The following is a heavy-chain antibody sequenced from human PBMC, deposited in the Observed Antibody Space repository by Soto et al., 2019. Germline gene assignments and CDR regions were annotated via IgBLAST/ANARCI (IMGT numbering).Heavy chain of an antibody. CDR1: GGSISSGDYY. V-gene: IGHV4-30-4*01. D-gene: IGHD5-18*01. CDR3: ARGGYIYVSNWFDP. Sequence: SETLSLTCTVPGGSISSGDYYWSWIRQPPGKGLEWIGYLYYSGSTYYNPSLKSRVTISVDPSKNQFSLKLSSGTAADTAVYYCARGGYIYVSNWFDPWGQGTLVTVSS. J-gene: IGHJ5*02. CDR2: LYYSGST.